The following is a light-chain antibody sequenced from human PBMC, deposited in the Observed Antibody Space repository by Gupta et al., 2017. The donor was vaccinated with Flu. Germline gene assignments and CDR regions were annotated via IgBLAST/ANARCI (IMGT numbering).Light chain of an antibody. CDR1: QSVNNY. V-gene: IGKV3-15*01. Sequence: ETVMTQSPATLSVSPGERATLSCRASQSVNNYIAWYQQKPGQAPRLLIYGTSTRVTGIPARFRGSGSGTGXTLTISXRQLEDFAVSYCQRDNNWPLYSFGXGTKLEIK. CDR2: GTS. J-gene: IGKJ2*03. CDR3: QRDNNWPLYS.